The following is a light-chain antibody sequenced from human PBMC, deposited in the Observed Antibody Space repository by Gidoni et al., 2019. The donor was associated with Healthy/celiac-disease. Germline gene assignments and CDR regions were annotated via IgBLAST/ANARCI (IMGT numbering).Light chain of an antibody. V-gene: IGLV1-40*01. CDR2: GNS. CDR3: QSYDSSLRRGEV. Sequence: QSVLTQPPSVSGDPGQRVTISCTGSSSNIGAGYDVHWYQQLPGTAPKLLIYGNSNRPSGVPDRFSGSKSGTSASLAITGLQAEDEADYYCQSYDSSLRRGEVFGGGTKLTVL. J-gene: IGLJ2*01. CDR1: SSNIGAGYD.